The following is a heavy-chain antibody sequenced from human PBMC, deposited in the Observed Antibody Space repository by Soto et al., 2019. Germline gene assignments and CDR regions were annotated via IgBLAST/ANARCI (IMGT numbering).Heavy chain of an antibody. CDR1: GDSISSGY. J-gene: IGHJ5*02. CDR3: ARYLRNSNYMFDA. Sequence: SETLSLTCTVSGDSISSGYWSWIRQPPGKGLEWIGYIYYSGSTNYNPSLKSRVTMSIDTSKSQFSVKLSSVTAADTAVYYCARYLRNSNYMFDAWGQGTLVTVSS. CDR2: IYYSGST. V-gene: IGHV4-59*01. D-gene: IGHD4-4*01.